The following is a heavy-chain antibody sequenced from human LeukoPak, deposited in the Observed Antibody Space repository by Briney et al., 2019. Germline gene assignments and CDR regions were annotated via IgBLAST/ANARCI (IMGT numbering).Heavy chain of an antibody. J-gene: IGHJ4*02. D-gene: IGHD2-21*02. Sequence: SETLSLTCTVSGGSISSYYWSWIRQPAGKGLEWIGYIYYSGSTNYNPSLKSRVTISVDTSKNQFSLKLSSVTAADTAVYYCARLGRNTAVDYWGQGTLVTVSS. V-gene: IGHV4-59*08. CDR1: GGSISSYY. CDR3: ARLGRNTAVDY. CDR2: IYYSGST.